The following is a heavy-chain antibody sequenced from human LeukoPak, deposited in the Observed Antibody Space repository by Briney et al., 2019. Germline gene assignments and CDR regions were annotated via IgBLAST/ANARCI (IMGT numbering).Heavy chain of an antibody. CDR1: GFTFSDYY. V-gene: IGHV3-11*03. D-gene: IGHD6-13*01. CDR3: ARRTAAGYYFDY. CDR2: ISTTSSFT. Sequence: GGSLRLSCAASGFTFSDYYMNWIRQAPGKGLEWVSYISTTSSFTKYADSVKGRFTISRDNANKSLYLQMNSLRAEDTAMYYCARRTAAGYYFDYWGQGTLVTVSS. J-gene: IGHJ4*02.